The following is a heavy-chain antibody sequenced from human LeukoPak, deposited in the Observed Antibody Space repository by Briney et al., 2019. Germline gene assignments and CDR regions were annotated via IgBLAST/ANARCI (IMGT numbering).Heavy chain of an antibody. D-gene: IGHD5-24*01. CDR3: AGDEGWTFDI. CDR1: GFSFSTHW. Sequence: GGSLTLSCAASGFSFSTHWMSWFRQAPGKGLEWVDLIKQDGSVIHYVDSVQGRFTSSTDNAKNSLSLQMNSLRADDTAVYYCAGDEGWTFDIWGQGTKVTVSS. V-gene: IGHV3-7*01. J-gene: IGHJ3*02. CDR2: IKQDGSVI.